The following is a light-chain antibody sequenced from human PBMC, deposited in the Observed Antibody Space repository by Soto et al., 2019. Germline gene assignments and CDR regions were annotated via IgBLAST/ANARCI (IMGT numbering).Light chain of an antibody. CDR2: AAS. Sequence: DIQMTQSPSSLSASVGDRVTITCRASQGIYNYLAWYQQRPGKVPKLLIYAASTLQSGVPSRFSGSGSGTDFTLTISSLQPEDVATYYCQKYNSVPFTFVPGTKVDIK. V-gene: IGKV1-27*01. CDR1: QGIYNY. CDR3: QKYNSVPFT. J-gene: IGKJ3*01.